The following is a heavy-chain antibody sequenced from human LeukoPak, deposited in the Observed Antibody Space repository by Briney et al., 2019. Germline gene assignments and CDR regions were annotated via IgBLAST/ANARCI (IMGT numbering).Heavy chain of an antibody. CDR2: MNPNSGNT. D-gene: IGHD6-19*01. Sequence: ASVKVSCKASGYTFSSHDTNWVRQATGQGLEWMGWMNPNSGNTGYAQKFQGRLNMTRNTSISTAYMELSSLRSEDTAVYYCARRVGSGWPVQHWGQGTLVTVSS. CDR1: GYTFSSHD. J-gene: IGHJ1*01. V-gene: IGHV1-8*01. CDR3: ARRVGSGWPVQH.